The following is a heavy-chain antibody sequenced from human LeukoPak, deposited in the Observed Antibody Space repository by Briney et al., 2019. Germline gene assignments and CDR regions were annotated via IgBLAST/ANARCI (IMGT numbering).Heavy chain of an antibody. Sequence: SETLSLTCTVSGGSISSYYWSWIRQPPGKGLEWIGYMYYSGSTNYNPSLKSRVTISVDTPKNQFSLKLSSVTAADTAVYYCARFSGSYPYYFDYWGQGTLVTVSS. CDR1: GGSISSYY. V-gene: IGHV4-59*01. D-gene: IGHD1-26*01. J-gene: IGHJ4*02. CDR2: MYYSGST. CDR3: ARFSGSYPYYFDY.